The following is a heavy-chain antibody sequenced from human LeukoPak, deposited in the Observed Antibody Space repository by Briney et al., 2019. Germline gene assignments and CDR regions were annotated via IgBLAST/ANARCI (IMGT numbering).Heavy chain of an antibody. CDR3: ARVWLRSIGVHP. V-gene: IGHV3-48*03. CDR2: ISSSGSTI. D-gene: IGHD3-10*01. CDR1: GFTFSRYE. J-gene: IGHJ5*02. Sequence: GGSLRVSCADSGFTFSRYEVNSVRQAPGEGLEWVSYISSSGSTIYYADSVKGRFTISRDNAKNSLYLQMNSLRAEDTAVYYCARVWLRSIGVHPWGQGTLVTVSS.